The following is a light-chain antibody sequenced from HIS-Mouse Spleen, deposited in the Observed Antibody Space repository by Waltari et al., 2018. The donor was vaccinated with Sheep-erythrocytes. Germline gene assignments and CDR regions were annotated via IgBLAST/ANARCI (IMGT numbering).Light chain of an antibody. CDR2: AAS. Sequence: DIQLTQSPSFLSASVGDRVTITCRASQGISSYLAWYQQKPGKAPKLLIYAASTLQSGVPSRFSGSGSETEFTLTISSLQPEDFATCCCQQLNSYPHTFDQGTKLEIK. V-gene: IGKV1-9*01. CDR3: QQLNSYPHT. J-gene: IGKJ2*01. CDR1: QGISSY.